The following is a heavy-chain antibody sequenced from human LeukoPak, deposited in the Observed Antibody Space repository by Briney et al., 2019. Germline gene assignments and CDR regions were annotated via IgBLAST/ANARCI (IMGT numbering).Heavy chain of an antibody. Sequence: SETLSLTCAVSGYSISSGYYWGWIRQPPGKGLEWIGSIYHSGSTYYNPSLKSRVTISVDTSKNQFSLKLSSVTAADTAVYYCARSRGIAVAARRNNWFDPWGQGTLVTVSS. CDR3: ARSRGIAVAARRNNWFDP. J-gene: IGHJ5*02. CDR1: GYSISSGYY. V-gene: IGHV4-38-2*01. D-gene: IGHD6-19*01. CDR2: IYHSGST.